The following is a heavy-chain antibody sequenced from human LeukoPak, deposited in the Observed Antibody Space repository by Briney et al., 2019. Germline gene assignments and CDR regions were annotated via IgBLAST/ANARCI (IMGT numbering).Heavy chain of an antibody. V-gene: IGHV1-69*01. J-gene: IGHJ6*04. CDR1: GGTFSSYA. CDR2: IIPIFGTA. D-gene: IGHD6-19*01. Sequence: GSSVKGSCKASGGTFSSYAISWVRQAPGQGLEWMGGIIPIFGTANYAQKFQGRVTITADESTSTDYMELSSMRSEDTAVYYCASKLAVDYYYYGMDVWGKGPTVTVSS. CDR3: ASKLAVDYYYYGMDV.